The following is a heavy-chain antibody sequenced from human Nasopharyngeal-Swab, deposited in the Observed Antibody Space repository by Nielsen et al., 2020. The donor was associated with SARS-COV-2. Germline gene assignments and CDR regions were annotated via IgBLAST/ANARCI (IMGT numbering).Heavy chain of an antibody. J-gene: IGHJ4*02. V-gene: IGHV3-53*01. CDR1: GFTVSSNY. CDR2: IYGGGST. Sequence: GESLKISCAASGFTVSSNYMSWVRQAPGKGLEWVSVIYGGGSTYYADSVKGRFTISRDNSKNTLYLQMNSLRAEDTAVYYCARDLCSGGSCYSDYWGQGTLVTVSS. D-gene: IGHD2-15*01. CDR3: ARDLCSGGSCYSDY.